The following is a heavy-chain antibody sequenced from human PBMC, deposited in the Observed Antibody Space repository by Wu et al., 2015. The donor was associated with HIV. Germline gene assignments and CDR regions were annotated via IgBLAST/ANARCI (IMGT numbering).Heavy chain of an antibody. V-gene: IGHV1-18*01. D-gene: IGHD6-19*01. CDR1: GYTFTSYG. CDR2: ISAYNGNT. Sequence: QVQLVQSGAEVKKPGASVKVSCKASGYTFTSYGISWVRQAPGQGLEWMGWISAYNGNTNYAQKLQGRVTMTTDTSTSTAFMELSRLRFDDTAIYYCARALRPVADALELDYWGQGTLVTVSS. CDR3: ARALRPVADALELDY. J-gene: IGHJ4*02.